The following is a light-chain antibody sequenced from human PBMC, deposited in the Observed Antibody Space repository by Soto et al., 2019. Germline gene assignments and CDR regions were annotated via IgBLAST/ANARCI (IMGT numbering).Light chain of an antibody. CDR2: GNS. CDR3: QSYDSSLSGWV. CDR1: SSNIGAGYD. V-gene: IGLV1-40*01. Sequence: QSVLTQPPSVSGAPGQRITISCTGSSSNIGAGYDVHWYQQLPGTAPKLLIYGNSNRPSGVPDRFSGSKSGTSASLAITGLQAEDEADYYCQSYDSSLSGWVFIGGPKLTVL. J-gene: IGLJ3*02.